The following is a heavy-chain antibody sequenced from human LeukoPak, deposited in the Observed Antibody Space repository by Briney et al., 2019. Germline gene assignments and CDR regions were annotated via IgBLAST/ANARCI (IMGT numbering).Heavy chain of an antibody. V-gene: IGHV5-51*01. Sequence: GGSLRLSCTGSGYSFTSYWIGWVRQMPGKGLEWIGIIYPGDSDTRYSPSFQGQVTISADKSISTAYLQWSSLKASDTAMYYCARYYCSSTSCYGFDYWGQGTLVTVSS. D-gene: IGHD2-2*01. CDR3: ARYYCSSTSCYGFDY. CDR1: GYSFTSYW. J-gene: IGHJ4*02. CDR2: IYPGDSDT.